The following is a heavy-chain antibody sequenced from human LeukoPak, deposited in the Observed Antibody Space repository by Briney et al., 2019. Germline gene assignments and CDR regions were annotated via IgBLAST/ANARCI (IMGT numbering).Heavy chain of an antibody. Sequence: GESLKISCKGSGYSFTSYWIGWVRQMPGKGLEWMGITYPGDSDTRYSPSFEGQVTISADRSISTAYLQWRSLKASDTAMYYCARQLDYYDKRDYWGQGTLVTVAS. J-gene: IGHJ4*02. CDR1: GYSFTSYW. V-gene: IGHV5-51*01. CDR3: ARQLDYYDKRDY. D-gene: IGHD3-22*01. CDR2: TYPGDSDT.